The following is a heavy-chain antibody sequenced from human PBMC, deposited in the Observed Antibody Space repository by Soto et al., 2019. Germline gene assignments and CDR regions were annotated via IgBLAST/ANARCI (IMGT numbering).Heavy chain of an antibody. Sequence: PGGSLRLTCAASRFTFSSYAMSWVRQAPGKGLEWVSAISGSGGSTYYADSVKGRFTISRDNSKNTLYLQMNSLRAEDTAVYYYAKPPIPREKRGYYRWARGTLLPVSS. J-gene: IGHJ4*02. CDR3: AKPPIPREKRGYYR. CDR1: RFTFSSYA. CDR2: ISGSGGST. D-gene: IGHD1-26*01. V-gene: IGHV3-23*01.